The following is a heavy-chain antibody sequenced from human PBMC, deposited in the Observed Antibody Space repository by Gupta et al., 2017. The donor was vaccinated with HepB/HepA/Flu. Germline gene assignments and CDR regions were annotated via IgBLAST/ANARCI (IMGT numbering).Heavy chain of an antibody. CDR1: GYSFTSYW. Sequence: GAEVKKPGESLKISCKGSGYSFTSYWIGWVRQMPGKGLEWMGIIYPGDSDTRYSPSFQGQVTISADKSISTAYLQWSSLKASDTAMYYCARQEGPRYYYDSSGYLTNGYYYYYMDVWGKGTTVTVSS. D-gene: IGHD3-22*01. CDR2: IYPGDSDT. J-gene: IGHJ6*03. CDR3: ARQEGPRYYYDSSGYLTNGYYYYYMDV. V-gene: IGHV5-51*01.